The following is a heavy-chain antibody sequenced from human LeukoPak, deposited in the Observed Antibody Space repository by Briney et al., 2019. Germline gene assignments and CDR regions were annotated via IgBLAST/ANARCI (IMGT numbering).Heavy chain of an antibody. V-gene: IGHV4-59*01. CDR2: IYYSGST. CDR1: GGSFSGYY. J-gene: IGHJ3*02. Sequence: PSETLSLTCAVYGGSFSGYYWSWIRQPPGKGLEWIGYIYYSGSTNYNPSLKSRVTISVGTSKNQFSLKLSSVTAADTAVYYCARLDEDAFDIWGQGTMVTVSS. CDR3: ARLDEDAFDI. D-gene: IGHD3/OR15-3a*01.